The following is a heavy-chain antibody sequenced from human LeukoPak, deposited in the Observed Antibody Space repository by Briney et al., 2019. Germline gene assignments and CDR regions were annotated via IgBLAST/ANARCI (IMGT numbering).Heavy chain of an antibody. CDR1: GYTFTSYA. J-gene: IGHJ5*02. CDR3: ARVRFWSGSYWFDP. CDR2: INTNTGNP. Sequence: ASVKVSCKASGYTFTSYAMNWVRQAPGQGLEWMGWINTNTGNPTYAQGFTGRFVFSLDTSVSTAYLQISSLKAEDTAVYYCARVRFWSGSYWFDPWGQGTLVTVSS. D-gene: IGHD3-3*01. V-gene: IGHV7-4-1*02.